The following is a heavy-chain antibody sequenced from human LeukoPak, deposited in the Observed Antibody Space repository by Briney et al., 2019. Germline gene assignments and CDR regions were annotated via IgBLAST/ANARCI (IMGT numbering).Heavy chain of an antibody. Sequence: EGSLRLSCAASGFIVSSKYMTWVRQAPGKGLEWVSVIYSGGNTYYAESVQGRFTVSRDNSKNTMYLQMNDLRVEDTAVYYCARDWYYGSGTYPEYYYYGMDVWGPGTTVSVSS. J-gene: IGHJ6*02. CDR1: GFIVSSKY. CDR3: ARDWYYGSGTYPEYYYYGMDV. V-gene: IGHV3-66*01. CDR2: IYSGGNT. D-gene: IGHD3-10*01.